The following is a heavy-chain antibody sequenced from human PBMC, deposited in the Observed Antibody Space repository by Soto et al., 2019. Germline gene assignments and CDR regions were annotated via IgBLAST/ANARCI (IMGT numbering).Heavy chain of an antibody. CDR2: INHSGST. J-gene: IGHJ4*02. V-gene: IGHV4-34*01. D-gene: IGHD6-13*01. Sequence: PSETLSLTCAVYGGSFSGYYWSWIRQPPGKGLEWIGEINHSGSTNYNPSLKSRVTISVDTSKNQFSMKLSSVTAAATAVYYCARVMVEQQPEAFDYRGQGPLVTVS. CDR3: ARVMVEQQPEAFDY. CDR1: GGSFSGYY.